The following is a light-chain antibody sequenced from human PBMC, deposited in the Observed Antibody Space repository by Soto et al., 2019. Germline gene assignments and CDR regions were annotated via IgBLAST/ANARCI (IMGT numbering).Light chain of an antibody. CDR2: SAS. Sequence: DIQMTQSPASVSASVGDRVTITCQASQGISRSLAWYQQKPGKAPKLLIYSASSLQRGVPSRFSGSGFGTDFTLTISSLQPEDFATYYCQQADTFPNTFGQGTRLEI. CDR3: QQADTFPNT. V-gene: IGKV1D-12*01. CDR1: QGISRS. J-gene: IGKJ5*01.